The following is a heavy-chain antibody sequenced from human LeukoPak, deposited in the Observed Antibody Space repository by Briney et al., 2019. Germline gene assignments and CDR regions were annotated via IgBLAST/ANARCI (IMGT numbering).Heavy chain of an antibody. J-gene: IGHJ5*02. Sequence: GGSLRLSCAASGFTFSSYAMHWVRQAPGKGLEYVSVISSNGGSTYYANSVKGRFTISRDNSKNTLYLQMGSLRAEDMAVYYCARGVGAFSNWFDPWGQGTLVTVSS. CDR3: ARGVGAFSNWFDP. CDR2: ISSNGGST. V-gene: IGHV3-64*01. CDR1: GFTFSSYA. D-gene: IGHD1-26*01.